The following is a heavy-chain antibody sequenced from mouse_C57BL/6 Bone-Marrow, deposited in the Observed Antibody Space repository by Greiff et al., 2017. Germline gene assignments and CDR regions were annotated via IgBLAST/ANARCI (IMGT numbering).Heavy chain of an antibody. CDR1: GYTFTSYC. CDR3: ARGDDYDVDWYFDV. D-gene: IGHD2-4*01. J-gene: IGHJ1*03. CDR2: IYPRSGNT. Sequence: QVHVKQSGAELARPGASVKLSCKASGYTFTSYCISWVKQRTGQGLEWIGEIYPRSGNTYYNEKFKGKATLTADKSSSTAYMELRSLTSEDSAVDFCARGDDYDVDWYFDVWGTGTTVTVSS. V-gene: IGHV1-81*01.